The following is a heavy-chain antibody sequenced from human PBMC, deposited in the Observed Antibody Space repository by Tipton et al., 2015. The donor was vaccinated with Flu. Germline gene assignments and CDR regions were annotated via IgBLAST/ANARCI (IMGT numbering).Heavy chain of an antibody. J-gene: IGHJ4*02. CDR2: IYYSGST. V-gene: IGHV4-59*01. CDR1: GGSISSYY. CDR3: ARRYSSGWYYYFDY. Sequence: TLSLTCTASGGSISSYYWSWIRQPPGKGLEWIGYIYYSGSTNYNPSLKSRVTISVDTSKNQFSLKLSSVTAADTAVYYCARRYSSGWYYYFDYWGQGTLVTVSS. D-gene: IGHD6-19*01.